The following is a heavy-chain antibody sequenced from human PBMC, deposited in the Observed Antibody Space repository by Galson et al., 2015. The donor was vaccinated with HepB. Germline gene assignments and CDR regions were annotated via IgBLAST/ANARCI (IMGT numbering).Heavy chain of an antibody. V-gene: IGHV1-18*01. CDR2: ISNYNGNT. CDR1: DYRFTSYG. J-gene: IGHJ4*02. CDR3: ARDRGYSISPPGY. D-gene: IGHD6-13*01. Sequence: SVKVSCKASDYRFTSYGISWVRQAPGQGLEWMGWISNYNGNTNYAQKLQGRVTMTTDTSTSTVYMELRSLRSDDTAIYYCARDRGYSISPPGYWGQGTLVTVSS.